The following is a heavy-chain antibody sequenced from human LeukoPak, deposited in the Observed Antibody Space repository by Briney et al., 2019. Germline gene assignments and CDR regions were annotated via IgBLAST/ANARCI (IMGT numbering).Heavy chain of an antibody. CDR1: GYRFTSYW. CDR2: IYPGDSDT. CDR3: ARQVYGSGNYYFDY. V-gene: IGHV5-51*01. D-gene: IGHD3-10*01. Sequence: GESLKTSCKASGYRFTSYWIGWVRQMPGKGLEWMGIIYPGDSDTRYSPSFQGQVTISADKSISTAYLQWSSLKASDTAMYYCARQVYGSGNYYFDYWGQGTLVTVSS. J-gene: IGHJ4*02.